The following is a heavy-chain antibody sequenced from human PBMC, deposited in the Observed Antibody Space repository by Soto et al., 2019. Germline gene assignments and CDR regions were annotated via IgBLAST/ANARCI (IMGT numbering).Heavy chain of an antibody. D-gene: IGHD3-10*01. J-gene: IGHJ4*02. CDR1: GFTFSSSA. Sequence: GGSLRLCCAASGFTFSSSAISWVRQAPGKGLEWVSAVSANGQGIYYADSVRGRFTISRDNSKNAVFLHMDSLSAEDTAVYYCAKDRHYPRDYFHYWGQGTLVTVSS. V-gene: IGHV3-23*01. CDR3: AKDRHYPRDYFHY. CDR2: VSANGQGI.